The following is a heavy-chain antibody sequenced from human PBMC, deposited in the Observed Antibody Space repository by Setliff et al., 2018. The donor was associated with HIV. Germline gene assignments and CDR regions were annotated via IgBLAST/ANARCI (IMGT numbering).Heavy chain of an antibody. CDR2: IHYDERT. Sequence: SETLSLTCTVSGDSATNSRYYWAWIRQPPGKGLEYIGSIHYDERTYYNPSLKSRVTISLDTSKNQFSLNLTSVTAADTAVYYCASRVYYYDESRTLREEGFVPWGQGTLVTVSS. V-gene: IGHV4-39*01. CDR3: ASRVYYYDESRTLREEGFVP. J-gene: IGHJ5*02. D-gene: IGHD3-22*01. CDR1: GDSATNSRYY.